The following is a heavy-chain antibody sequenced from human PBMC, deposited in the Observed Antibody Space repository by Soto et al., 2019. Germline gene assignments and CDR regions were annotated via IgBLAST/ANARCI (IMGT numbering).Heavy chain of an antibody. CDR1: GGTFSSYA. CDR2: IIPIFGTA. Sequence: QVQLVQSGAEVKKPGASVKVSCQASGGTFSSYAISWVRQAPGQGLEWMGGIIPIFGTANYAQKFQGRVTITAAESTRTAYMELSSLRSEATAVYYWAREAFPGDGDSHLDYWGQGTLVTVSS. D-gene: IGHD4-17*01. CDR3: AREAFPGDGDSHLDY. J-gene: IGHJ4*02. V-gene: IGHV1-69*12.